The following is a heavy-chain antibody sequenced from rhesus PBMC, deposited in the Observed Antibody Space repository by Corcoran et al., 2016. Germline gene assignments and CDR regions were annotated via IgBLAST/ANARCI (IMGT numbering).Heavy chain of an antibody. D-gene: IGHD5-36*01. V-gene: IGHV4-165*02. J-gene: IGHJ4*01. CDR2: IRGSSWAP. Sequence: QVQLQESGPGLVKPSETLSLICSISGDSIRDNYWNWIRQPPWKGLGWIGLIRGSSWAPSYTPSLKSRVTLSTNTSNNQFSLTLNSVTAADTAVYYCARSGVTATVYWGQGVLVTVSS. CDR1: GDSIRDNY. CDR3: ARSGVTATVY.